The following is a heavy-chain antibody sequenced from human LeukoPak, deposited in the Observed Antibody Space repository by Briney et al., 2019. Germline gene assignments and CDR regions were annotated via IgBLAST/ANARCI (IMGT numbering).Heavy chain of an antibody. CDR3: ARGRYSSGWDDPRIDY. D-gene: IGHD6-19*01. V-gene: IGHV3-30-3*01. CDR1: GFTFSSYA. CDR2: ISYDGSNK. Sequence: PGRSLRLSCAASGFTFSSYAMHWVRQAPGKGLEWVAVISYDGSNKYYADSVKGRFTISRDNSKNTLYLHMNSLRAEDTAVYYCARGRYSSGWDDPRIDYWGQGTLVTVSS. J-gene: IGHJ4*02.